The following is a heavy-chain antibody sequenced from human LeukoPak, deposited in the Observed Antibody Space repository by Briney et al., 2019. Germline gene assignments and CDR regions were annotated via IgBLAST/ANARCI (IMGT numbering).Heavy chain of an antibody. D-gene: IGHD2-2*01. Sequence: SVKVSCKASGGTFSSYAISWVRQAPGQGLEWMGGIIPIFGTANYTQKFQGRVTITADESTSTAYMELSSLRSEDTAVYYCAVVVPAEYYFDYWGQGTLVTVSS. V-gene: IGHV1-69*13. J-gene: IGHJ4*02. CDR1: GGTFSSYA. CDR2: IIPIFGTA. CDR3: AVVVPAEYYFDY.